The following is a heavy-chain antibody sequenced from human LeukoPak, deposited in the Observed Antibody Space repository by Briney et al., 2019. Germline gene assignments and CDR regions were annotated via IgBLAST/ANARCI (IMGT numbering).Heavy chain of an antibody. D-gene: IGHD2-15*01. CDR2: ISGSGGST. Sequence: GGSLRLSCAASGFTFSSYAMSWVRQAPGKGLEWVSAISGSGGSTYHADSVKGRFTISRDNSKNTLYLQMNSLRAEDTAVYYCAKVGEEGYCSGGSCYAYFDYWGQGTLVTVSS. V-gene: IGHV3-23*01. CDR3: AKVGEEGYCSGGSCYAYFDY. J-gene: IGHJ4*02. CDR1: GFTFSSYA.